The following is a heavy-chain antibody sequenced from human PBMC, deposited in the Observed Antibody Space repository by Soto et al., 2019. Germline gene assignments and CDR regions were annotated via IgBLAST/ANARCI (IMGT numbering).Heavy chain of an antibody. CDR2: ISGSGGST. D-gene: IGHD3-9*01. J-gene: IGHJ4*02. CDR1: GFTFSSYG. CDR3: AKRTTDWYSHFDS. Sequence: GGSLRLSCAASGFTFSSYGMSWVRQAPGKGLEWVSGISGSGGSTYYADSVKGRFTISRDNSNNTLYLQMNSLRAEDTAVYYCAKRTTDWYSHFDSWGQGTLVTVSS. V-gene: IGHV3-23*01.